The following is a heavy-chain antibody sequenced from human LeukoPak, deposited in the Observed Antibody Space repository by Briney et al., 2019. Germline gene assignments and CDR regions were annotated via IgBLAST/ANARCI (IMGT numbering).Heavy chain of an antibody. J-gene: IGHJ1*01. CDR2: FDPEDGET. CDR3: ATDRPAYCGGDCYPFQH. CDR1: GYTLTELS. D-gene: IGHD2-21*02. Sequence: ASVKVSGKVSGYTLTELSIHWVRQAPGEGLEWMGGFDPEDGETIYAQKFQGRVTMTEDTSTDTAYMELSSLRSEDTAIYYCATDRPAYCGGDCYPFQHWGQGTLVTVSS. V-gene: IGHV1-24*01.